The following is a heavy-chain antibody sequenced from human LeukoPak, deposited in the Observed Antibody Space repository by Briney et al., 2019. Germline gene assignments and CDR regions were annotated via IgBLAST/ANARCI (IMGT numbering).Heavy chain of an antibody. J-gene: IGHJ6*03. CDR3: ARDPRYPHYYYRDV. CDR1: GFTFGNFE. Sequence: GGSLRLSCAASGFTFGNFEMTWVRQAPGKGLEWVSYINKLGSTIYYADSVKGRFTMSRDNAKNSLYLQMSSLRAADTAVYCCARDPRYPHYYYRDVWGNGTTVTVSS. D-gene: IGHD2-2*01. V-gene: IGHV3-48*03. CDR2: INKLGSTI.